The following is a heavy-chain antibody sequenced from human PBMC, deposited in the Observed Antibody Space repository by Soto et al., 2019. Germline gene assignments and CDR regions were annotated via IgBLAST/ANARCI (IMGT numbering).Heavy chain of an antibody. CDR1: GFTVSSNY. Sequence: LRLSCSASGFTVSSNYMSWVRQAPGKGLEWVSVIYSGGSTYYADSVKGRFTISGDNSKNTLYLQMNSLRAEDTAVYYCARMTRTTYGDYDYWGQGTLVTVSS. V-gene: IGHV3-53*01. CDR2: IYSGGST. J-gene: IGHJ4*02. D-gene: IGHD4-17*01. CDR3: ARMTRTTYGDYDY.